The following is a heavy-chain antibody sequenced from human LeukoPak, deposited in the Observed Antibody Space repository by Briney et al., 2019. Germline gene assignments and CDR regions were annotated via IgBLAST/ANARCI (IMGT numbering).Heavy chain of an antibody. V-gene: IGHV3-23*01. J-gene: IGHJ6*03. CDR3: ARGKGNYYYYMDV. CDR2: ISASGDTT. Sequence: PGGSLRLSCAASGFAFSSHVMTWVRQAPGKGLEWVSGISASGDTTYYADSVKGRFTISRDNSKNTLYLQMNSLRVEDTAVYYCARGKGNYYYYMDVWGKGTTVTVSS. CDR1: GFAFSSHV. D-gene: IGHD3-10*01.